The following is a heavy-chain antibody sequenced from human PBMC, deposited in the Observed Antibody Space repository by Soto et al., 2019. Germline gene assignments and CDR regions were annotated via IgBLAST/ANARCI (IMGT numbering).Heavy chain of an antibody. CDR2: VTGGGSST. V-gene: IGHV3-23*01. J-gene: IGHJ4*02. CDR1: GFSFSNYA. Sequence: GGSLRLSCAASGFSFSNYAMTWVRQAPGKGLEWVSAVTGGGSSTFYADSVKGRFTVSRDNSRKTLYLQMTSLRAEDAAVYYGYYFDYWGQGTLVTVSS. CDR3: YYFDY.